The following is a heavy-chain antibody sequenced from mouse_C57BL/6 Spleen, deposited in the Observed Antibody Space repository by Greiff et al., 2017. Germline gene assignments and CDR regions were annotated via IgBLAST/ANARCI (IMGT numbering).Heavy chain of an antibody. CDR2: INPGSGGT. J-gene: IGHJ2*01. D-gene: IGHD1-1*01. CDR3: ARRYYGSPEY. CDR1: GYAFTNYL. V-gene: IGHV1-54*01. Sequence: VQLQQSGAELVRPGTSVKVSCKASGYAFTNYLIEWVKQRPGQGLEWIGVINPGSGGTNYNEKFKGKATLTADKSSSTAYMQLSSLTSEDSAVYFCARRYYGSPEYWGQGTTLTVSS.